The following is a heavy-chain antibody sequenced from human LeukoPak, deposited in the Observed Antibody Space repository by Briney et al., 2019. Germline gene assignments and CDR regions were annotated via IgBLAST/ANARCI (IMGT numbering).Heavy chain of an antibody. CDR1: GGSITTFF. CDR2: IYYTGNT. D-gene: IGHD3-10*01. CDR3: ARGPLYEYHSGTFVD. Sequence: SETLSLTCSVSGGSITTFFWNWIRQPPGKGLEWIGSIYYTGNTHYNSSLKSRVTVSQDTSRNRVSLKLTSVTAADTAVYYCARGPLYEYHSGTFVDWGQGTLVTVPS. V-gene: IGHV4-59*01. J-gene: IGHJ4*02.